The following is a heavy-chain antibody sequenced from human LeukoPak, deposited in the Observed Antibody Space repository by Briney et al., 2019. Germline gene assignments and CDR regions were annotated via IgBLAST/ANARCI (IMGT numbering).Heavy chain of an antibody. V-gene: IGHV4-4*07. Sequence: SETLSLTCTVSGGSISGFYWSWIRQPAGKGLEWIGRVYTSGSTNYNPSLKSRVTMSIDTSKKQFSLKLRSVTAADTAVYYCARAEGSGSGAYTLDYWGQGILVTVSS. CDR2: VYTSGST. J-gene: IGHJ4*02. D-gene: IGHD3-10*01. CDR1: GGSISGFY. CDR3: ARAEGSGSGAYTLDY.